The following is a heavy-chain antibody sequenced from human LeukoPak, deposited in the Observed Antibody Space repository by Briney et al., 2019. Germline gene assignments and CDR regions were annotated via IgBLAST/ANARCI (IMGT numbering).Heavy chain of an antibody. D-gene: IGHD6-13*01. Sequence: ASVKVSCTASGGTFSSYAISWVRQAPGQGLEWMGGIIPIFGTANYAQKFQGRVTITTDESTSTAYLELSSLRSEDTAVYYCAREGSAAVSGLDYWGQGTLVTVSS. J-gene: IGHJ4*02. CDR2: IIPIFGTA. V-gene: IGHV1-69*05. CDR1: GGTFSSYA. CDR3: AREGSAAVSGLDY.